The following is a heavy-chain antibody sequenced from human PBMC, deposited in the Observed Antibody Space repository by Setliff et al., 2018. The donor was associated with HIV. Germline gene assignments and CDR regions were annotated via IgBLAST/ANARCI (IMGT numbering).Heavy chain of an antibody. CDR2: MNPISANT. Sequence: ASVKVSCKASGYTFTSHDINWVRQATGQGLEWMGWMNPISANTGYAQKFQVRVTMTRNTARSTAYMELSSLRSDDTAVYYCARAVCYFGCTRCPYYFDIWGQGTLVTVSS. CDR1: GYTFTSHD. D-gene: IGHD2-2*01. J-gene: IGHJ4*02. V-gene: IGHV1-8*02. CDR3: ARAVCYFGCTRCPYYFDI.